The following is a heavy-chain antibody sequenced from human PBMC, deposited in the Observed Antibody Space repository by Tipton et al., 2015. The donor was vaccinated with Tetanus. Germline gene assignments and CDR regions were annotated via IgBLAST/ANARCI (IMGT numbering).Heavy chain of an antibody. Sequence: LRLSCTVSGASVITYYWYWMRQTPGKGLDWLGYMFYSGGTTKYNPSLKSRLSMSLHTSQNQFSLKLNSVTAADTAVYYCARRRRMIHTFDIWGQGTVVTVSS. CDR2: MFYSGGT. V-gene: IGHV4-59*02. CDR1: GASVITYY. CDR3: ARRRRMIHTFDI. J-gene: IGHJ3*02. D-gene: IGHD2/OR15-2a*01.